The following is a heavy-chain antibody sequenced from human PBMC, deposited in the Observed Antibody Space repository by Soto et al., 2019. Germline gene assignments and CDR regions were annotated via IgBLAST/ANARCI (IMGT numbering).Heavy chain of an antibody. CDR3: ARDRSRIVGATTQSA. CDR1: GYTFTSYD. CDR2: ISAYNGNT. D-gene: IGHD1-26*01. V-gene: IGHV1-18*01. J-gene: IGHJ5*02. Sequence: ASVKVSCKASGYTFTSYDINWVRQAPGQGLEWMGWISAYNGNTNYAQKLQGRVTMTTDTSTSTAYMELRSLRSDDTAVYYCARDRSRIVGATTQSAWGQGTLVTVLL.